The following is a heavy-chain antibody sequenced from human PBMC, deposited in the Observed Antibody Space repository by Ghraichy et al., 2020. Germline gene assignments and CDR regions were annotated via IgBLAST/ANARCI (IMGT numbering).Heavy chain of an antibody. D-gene: IGHD6-19*01. V-gene: IGHV1-2*02. CDR3: ARGRIAVAGISNYYYYYGMDV. CDR1: GYTFTGYY. CDR2: INPNSGGT. Sequence: ASVKVSCKASGYTFTGYYMHWVRQAPGQGLEWMGWINPNSGGTNYAQKFQGRVTMTRDTSISTAYMELSRLRSDDTAVYYCARGRIAVAGISNYYYYYGMDVWGQGTTVTVSS. J-gene: IGHJ6*02.